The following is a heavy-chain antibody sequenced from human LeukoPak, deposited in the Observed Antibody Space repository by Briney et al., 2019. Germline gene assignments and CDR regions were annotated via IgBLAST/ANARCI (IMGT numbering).Heavy chain of an antibody. Sequence: SQTLSLTCTVSGGSISSGSYYWSWIRQPAGKGLEWLGRIYASGNTNYNPSLKSRVTMSVDTSKNQVSLKLSSVTAADTAVYYCARDGCNSTTCHMRLAFDIWGQGAMVTVSS. CDR3: ARDGCNSTTCHMRLAFDI. D-gene: IGHD2-2*01. V-gene: IGHV4-61*02. CDR2: IYASGNT. CDR1: GGSISSGSYY. J-gene: IGHJ3*02.